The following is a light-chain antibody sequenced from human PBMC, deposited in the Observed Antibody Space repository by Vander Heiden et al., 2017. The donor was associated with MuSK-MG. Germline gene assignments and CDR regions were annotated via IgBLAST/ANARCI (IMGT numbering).Light chain of an antibody. Sequence: DIQMTQSPSSLSASVGDRVTITCRASQSISSNLNWYQQKPAKAPKLLIYAASSLQSGVPSRFSGSGSGTDFTLTISSLQPEDFATYYCQRSYSTPLTFGGGTKVEIK. V-gene: IGKV1-39*01. J-gene: IGKJ4*01. CDR3: QRSYSTPLT. CDR1: QSISSN. CDR2: AAS.